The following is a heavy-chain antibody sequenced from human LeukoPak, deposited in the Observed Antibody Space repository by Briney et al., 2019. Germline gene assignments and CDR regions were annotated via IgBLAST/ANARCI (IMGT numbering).Heavy chain of an antibody. J-gene: IGHJ6*03. D-gene: IGHD1-1*01. V-gene: IGHV1-69*05. CDR2: IIPIFGIA. CDR3: ARVNSNDPYYYYYYMDV. Sequence: GASVKVSCKASGGTFSSYAISCVRQAPGQGLEWMGGIIPIFGIANYAQKFQGRVTITTDESTSTAYMELSSLRSEDTAVYYCARVNSNDPYYYYYYMDVWGKGTTVTVSS. CDR1: GGTFSSYA.